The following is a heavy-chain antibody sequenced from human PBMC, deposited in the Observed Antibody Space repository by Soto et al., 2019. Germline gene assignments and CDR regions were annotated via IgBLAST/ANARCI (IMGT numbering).Heavy chain of an antibody. D-gene: IGHD3-3*01. J-gene: IGHJ2*01. Sequence: PSETLSLTCTVSGGSISSYYWSWIRQPPGKGLEWIGYIYYSGSTNYNPSLKSRVTISVDTSKNQFSLKLSSVTAADTAVYYCARGGERLLFVWYFDLWGRGTLVTVSS. V-gene: IGHV4-59*01. CDR2: IYYSGST. CDR1: GGSISSYY. CDR3: ARGGERLLFVWYFDL.